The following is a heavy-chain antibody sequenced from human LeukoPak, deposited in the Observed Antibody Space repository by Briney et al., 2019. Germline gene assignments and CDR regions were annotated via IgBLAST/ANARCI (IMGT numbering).Heavy chain of an antibody. Sequence: GGSLRLSCTASGFTFGDYAVSWVRPAPGKGLEWVGFIRSKAYGGTTEYAASVKGRFTISRDDSKSIAYLQLNSLKTEDTAVYYCARFGPCFDYWGQGTLVTVSS. D-gene: IGHD3-10*01. J-gene: IGHJ4*02. CDR1: GFTFGDYA. CDR3: ARFGPCFDY. V-gene: IGHV3-49*04. CDR2: IRSKAYGGTT.